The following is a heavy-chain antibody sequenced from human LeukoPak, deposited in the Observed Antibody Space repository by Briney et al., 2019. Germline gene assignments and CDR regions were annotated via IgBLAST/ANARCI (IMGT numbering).Heavy chain of an antibody. Sequence: SETLSLTCTVSDGSVSSGSHYWSWIRQPPGQGLEWIGYMYYIGSTNYNPSLKSRVTISIDTSKSQFSLRLSSVTAADTAVYYCARDYYGSGTHLYSGQGTLVTVSS. J-gene: IGHJ4*02. CDR1: DGSVSSGSHY. V-gene: IGHV4-61*01. D-gene: IGHD3-10*01. CDR2: MYYIGST. CDR3: ARDYYGSGTHLY.